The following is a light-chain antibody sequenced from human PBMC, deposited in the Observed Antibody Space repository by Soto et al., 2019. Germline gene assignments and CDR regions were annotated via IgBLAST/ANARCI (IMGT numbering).Light chain of an antibody. Sequence: EIVMTQSPATLSMSPGERAXXXXXXXQSVSSXXXXXXXXXXXXXRLIIYGASTRATGVPARFSGSGSGTEFTLTITSLQSEDFAVYSCQQYSNWPQCTLVQGTKV. V-gene: IGKV3-15*01. J-gene: IGKJ1*01. CDR1: QSVSSX. CDR3: QQYSNWPQCT. CDR2: GAS.